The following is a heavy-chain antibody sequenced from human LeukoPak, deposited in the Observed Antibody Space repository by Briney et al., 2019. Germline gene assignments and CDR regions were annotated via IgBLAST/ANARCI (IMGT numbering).Heavy chain of an antibody. Sequence: GASVKVSCKASGYTFTRYDINWVRQATGQGLEWMGWMNPNRGNTGYAQKFQGRVTMTRNTSISTAYMEPSSLRSEDTAVYYCARRVGALYFDYGGQGTLVTVPS. V-gene: IGHV1-8*01. CDR2: MNPNRGNT. CDR3: ARRVGALYFDY. J-gene: IGHJ4*02. D-gene: IGHD1-26*01. CDR1: GYTFTRYD.